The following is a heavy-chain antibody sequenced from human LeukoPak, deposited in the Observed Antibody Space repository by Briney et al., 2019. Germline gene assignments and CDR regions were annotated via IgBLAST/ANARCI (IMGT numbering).Heavy chain of an antibody. V-gene: IGHV1-18*01. CDR2: ISAYNGNT. Sequence: EASVKVSCKASGYTFTSYVISWVRQALGQGLEGMGWISAYNGNTNYAQHFQGRVTMTSDTSSSTAYMELSRLRSDDTAVYYCARDEDRDDFNAFDVWGQGTMVTVSS. CDR3: ARDEDRDDFNAFDV. CDR1: GYTFTSYV. J-gene: IGHJ3*01. D-gene: IGHD5-24*01.